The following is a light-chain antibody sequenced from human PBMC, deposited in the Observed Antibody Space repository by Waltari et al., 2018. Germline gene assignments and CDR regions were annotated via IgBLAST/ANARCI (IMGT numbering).Light chain of an antibody. CDR1: ESLLHSDGQTY. CDR3: MQATTLPVT. Sequence: DVVITQTPPSPPVTPGEPASISCKSTESLLHSDGQTYVDWYLHKPGQSPPLLIYGVSSRFSGMPDRFSGGGSGTDFTLTISRVEAEDVGVYYCMQATTLPVTFGGGTKVEIK. V-gene: IGKV2-29*02. CDR2: GVS. J-gene: IGKJ4*01.